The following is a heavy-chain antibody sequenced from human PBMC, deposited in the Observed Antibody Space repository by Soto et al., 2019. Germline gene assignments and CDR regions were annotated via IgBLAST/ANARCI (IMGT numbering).Heavy chain of an antibody. CDR2: INSDGSST. J-gene: IGHJ5*02. CDR3: ARDPGRSRNWFDP. Sequence: LRLSCAASGFTFSSYWMHWVRQAPGKGLVWVSRINSDGSSTSYADSVKGRFTISRDNAKNTLYLQMNSLRAEDTAVYYCARDPGRSRNWFDPWGQGTLVTVSS. V-gene: IGHV3-74*01. CDR1: GFTFSSYW. D-gene: IGHD6-13*01.